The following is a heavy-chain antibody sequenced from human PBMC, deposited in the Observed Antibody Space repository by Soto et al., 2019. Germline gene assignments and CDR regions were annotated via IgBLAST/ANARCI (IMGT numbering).Heavy chain of an antibody. Sequence: QVQLQESGPGLVKPSETLSLACTVSGGSVSIGTYYWSWIRLPPGKGLEWIGFIHYSGSTNYNPSLKRRVTMSVDTYSNQFSLKLTSVNAADTAVYYCSRGGDAYKNGHWGQGTLVTVSS. D-gene: IGHD2-21*01. V-gene: IGHV4-61*01. CDR3: SRGGDAYKNGH. J-gene: IGHJ4*02. CDR2: IHYSGST. CDR1: GGSVSIGTYY.